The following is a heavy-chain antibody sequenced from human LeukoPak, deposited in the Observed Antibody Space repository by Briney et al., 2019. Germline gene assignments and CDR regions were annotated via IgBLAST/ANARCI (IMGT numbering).Heavy chain of an antibody. CDR1: GGSISSYY. V-gene: IGHV4-59*08. CDR3: ARPFWSGYYEYFQH. D-gene: IGHD3-3*01. Sequence: PSETLSLTCTVSGGSISSYYWSWIRQPPGKGLEWIGYIYYSGSTYYNPSLKSRVTTSVDTSKNQFSLKLSSVTAADTAVYYCARPFWSGYYEYFQHWGQGTLVTVSS. J-gene: IGHJ1*01. CDR2: IYYSGST.